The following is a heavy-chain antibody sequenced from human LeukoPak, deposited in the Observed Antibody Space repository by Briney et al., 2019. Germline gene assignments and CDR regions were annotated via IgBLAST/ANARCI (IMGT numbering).Heavy chain of an antibody. Sequence: KPSGTLSLTCNVSGYSISSGFYWGWIRQPPGKGLEWIGSIYYSGSTYYNPSLKSRVTISVDTSKNQFSLKLSSVTAADTAVYYCARQSARRFGELLSLGYWGQGTLVTVSS. CDR1: GYSISSGFY. J-gene: IGHJ4*02. CDR2: IYYSGST. CDR3: ARQSARRFGELLSLGY. D-gene: IGHD3-10*01. V-gene: IGHV4-38-2*02.